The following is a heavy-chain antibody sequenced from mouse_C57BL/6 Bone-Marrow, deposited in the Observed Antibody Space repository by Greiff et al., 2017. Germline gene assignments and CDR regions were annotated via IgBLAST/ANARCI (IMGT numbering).Heavy chain of an antibody. Sequence: DVHLVESGGGLVKPGGSLQLSCAASGFTFSSYAMSWVRQTPEKRLEWVATISDGGSYTYYPDNVKGRFTISRDNAKNNLYLQMSHLKSEDTAMYYCARVYLGSFDVWGTGTTGTVSS. J-gene: IGHJ1*03. CDR2: ISDGGSYT. V-gene: IGHV5-4*01. D-gene: IGHD2-3*01. CDR3: ARVYLGSFDV. CDR1: GFTFSSYA.